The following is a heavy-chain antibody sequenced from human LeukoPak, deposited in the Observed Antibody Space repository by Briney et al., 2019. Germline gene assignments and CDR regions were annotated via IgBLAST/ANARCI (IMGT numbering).Heavy chain of an antibody. V-gene: IGHV5-51*01. J-gene: IGHJ3*02. Sequence: GESLKISCKGSGYSFTSYWIGWVRQMPGKGLEWMGIIYPGDSDTRYSPSFQGQVTISADKSISTAYLQWSSLKASDTAMYYCARQYYYDSSGYYSPHAFDIWGRGTMVTVSS. D-gene: IGHD3-22*01. CDR1: GYSFTSYW. CDR2: IYPGDSDT. CDR3: ARQYYYDSSGYYSPHAFDI.